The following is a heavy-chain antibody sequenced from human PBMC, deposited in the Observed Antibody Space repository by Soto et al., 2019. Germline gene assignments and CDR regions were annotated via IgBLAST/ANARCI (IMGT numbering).Heavy chain of an antibody. J-gene: IGHJ3*02. CDR3: AGTYDSSGPNSGGYGFDI. CDR2: IYYSGST. Sequence: SETLSLTCTVSGGSISSSSYYWGWIRQPPGKGLEWIGSIYYSGSTYYNPSLKSRVTISVDTSKNQFSLKLSSVTAADTAVYYCAGTYDSSGPNSGGYGFDIWGQGTMVTLS. CDR1: GGSISSSSYY. D-gene: IGHD3-22*01. V-gene: IGHV4-39*07.